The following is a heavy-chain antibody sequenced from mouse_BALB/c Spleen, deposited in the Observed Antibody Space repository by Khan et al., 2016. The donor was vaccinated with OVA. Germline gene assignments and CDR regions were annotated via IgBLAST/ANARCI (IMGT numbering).Heavy chain of an antibody. CDR3: ATSYYGKRYYAMDY. Sequence: QVQLKESGPGLVAPSQSLSITCTVSGFSLTSYGVNWVRQPPGKGLEWLGVIWAGGSTNYNSALMSRLSISKDKSKSQVFLKMNSLQTDDTAMYYCATSYYGKRYYAMDYWGQGTSVTVSS. D-gene: IGHD2-1*01. CDR1: GFSLTSYG. V-gene: IGHV2-9*02. J-gene: IGHJ4*01. CDR2: IWAGGST.